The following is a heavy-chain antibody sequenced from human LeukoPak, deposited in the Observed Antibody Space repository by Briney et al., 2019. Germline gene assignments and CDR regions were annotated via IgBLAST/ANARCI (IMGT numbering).Heavy chain of an antibody. CDR1: GFTFSSYG. CDR3: ARGVSIRVYFDY. V-gene: IGHV3-33*01. Sequence: GGSLRLSCAASGFTFSSYGMHWVRQAPGKGLEWVAVIWYDGSNKYYADSVKGRFTISRDNSKNTLYLQMNSLRAEDTAVYYCARGVSIRVYFDYWGQGTLVTVSS. CDR2: IWYDGSNK. J-gene: IGHJ4*02. D-gene: IGHD2/OR15-2a*01.